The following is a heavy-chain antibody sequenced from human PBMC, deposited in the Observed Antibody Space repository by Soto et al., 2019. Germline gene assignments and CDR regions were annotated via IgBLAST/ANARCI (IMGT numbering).Heavy chain of an antibody. CDR2: INPNSGGT. CDR1: GYTFTGYY. J-gene: IGHJ6*02. Sequence: ASVKVSCKASGYTFTGYYMHWVRQAPGQGLEWMGWINPNSGGTNYAQKFQGRVTMTRDTSISTAYMKLSRLRSDDTAVYYCARDGGPAVIPYYYGMDVWGQGTTVTVSS. CDR3: ARDGGPAVIPYYYGMDV. D-gene: IGHD3-16*01. V-gene: IGHV1-2*02.